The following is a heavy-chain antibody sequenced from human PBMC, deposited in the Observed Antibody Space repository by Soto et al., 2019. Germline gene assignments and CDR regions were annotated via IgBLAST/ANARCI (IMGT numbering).Heavy chain of an antibody. J-gene: IGHJ4*02. Sequence: GGSLRLSCAASGFIFNNYAINWVRQVPGKGLEWVSGISGRGGNTFYADSMKGRFTISRDNSKNTVYLQMTNLRVEDTAIYYCAKPSNSGDYAGYFDSWGQGTLVTVSS. CDR2: ISGRGGNT. D-gene: IGHD4-17*01. V-gene: IGHV3-23*01. CDR1: GFIFNNYA. CDR3: AKPSNSGDYAGYFDS.